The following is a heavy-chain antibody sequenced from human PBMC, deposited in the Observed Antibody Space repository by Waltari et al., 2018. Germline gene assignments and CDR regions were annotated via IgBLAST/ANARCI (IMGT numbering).Heavy chain of an antibody. CDR3: ARGRYGAGSYSDYDY. CDR2: IRGRGMAT. CDR1: GFTFTQYT. J-gene: IGHJ4*02. D-gene: IGHD3-10*01. V-gene: IGHV3-48*01. Sequence: EVQMLESGGGLVEPGGSLRLSCTTSGFTFTQYTMSWVRQTPTRGLDGFSYIRGRGMATHYADSVRCRFTSSRDSAKGSVYLQMNNLRADDAAMYYCARGRYGAGSYSDYDYWGQGTLVTVSS.